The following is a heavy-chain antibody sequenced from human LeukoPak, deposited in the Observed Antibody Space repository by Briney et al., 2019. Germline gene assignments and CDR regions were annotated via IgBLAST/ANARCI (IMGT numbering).Heavy chain of an antibody. D-gene: IGHD6-19*01. CDR1: GYTFTGYY. V-gene: IGHV1-2*06. J-gene: IGHJ4*02. CDR3: ACSDHPGRAVAVPY. CDR2: INPNSGGT. Sequence: ASVKVSCKASGYTFTGYYMHWVRQAPGQGLEWMGRINPNSGGTNYAQKFQGRVTMTRDTSISTAYMELSRLRSDDTAVYYCACSDHPGRAVAVPYWGQGTMVTVSS.